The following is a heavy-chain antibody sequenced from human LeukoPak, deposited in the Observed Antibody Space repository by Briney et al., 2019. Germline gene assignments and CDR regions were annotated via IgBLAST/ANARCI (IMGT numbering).Heavy chain of an antibody. CDR3: AKDRNGMDV. CDR1: GFTFSSYG. Sequence: GSLRLSCAASGFTFSSYGMHWVRPAPSKGLEWVAVISYDGSNKYYADSVKRRFPISRDNSKNTLYLQMNSLRAEDTAVYYCAKDRNGMDVWGQGTTVTVSS. V-gene: IGHV3-30*18. J-gene: IGHJ6*02. CDR2: ISYDGSNK.